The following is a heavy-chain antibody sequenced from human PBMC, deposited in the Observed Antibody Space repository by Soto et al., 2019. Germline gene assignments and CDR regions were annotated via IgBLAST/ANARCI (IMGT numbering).Heavy chain of an antibody. CDR2: INAGNGNT. CDR3: ALSITMVRGVIGAFDI. J-gene: IGHJ3*02. D-gene: IGHD3-10*01. CDR1: GYTFTSYA. V-gene: IGHV1-3*01. Sequence: ASVKVSCKASGYTFTSYAMHWVRQAPGQRLEWMGWINAGNGNTKYSQKIQGRVTITRDTSASTAYMELSSLSSEDTAVYYCALSITMVRGVIGAFDIWGQGTMVTVSS.